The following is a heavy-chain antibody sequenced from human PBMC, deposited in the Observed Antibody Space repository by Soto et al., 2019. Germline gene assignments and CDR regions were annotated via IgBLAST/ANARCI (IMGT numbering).Heavy chain of an antibody. V-gene: IGHV1-18*01. J-gene: IGHJ4*02. D-gene: IGHD6-19*01. CDR2: ISAYNGNT. CDR1: GYTFTSYG. Sequence: GASVKVSCKASGYTFTSYGISWVRQAPGQGLEWMGWISAYNGNTNYAQKLQGRVTMTTDTSTSTAYMELRSLRSDDTAVYYCARVYSSGWYSNFFDYWGQGTLVTVSS. CDR3: ARVYSSGWYSNFFDY.